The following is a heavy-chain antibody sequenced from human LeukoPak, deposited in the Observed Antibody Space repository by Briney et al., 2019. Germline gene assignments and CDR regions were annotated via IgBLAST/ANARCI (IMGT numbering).Heavy chain of an antibody. CDR2: IYTSGST. D-gene: IGHD1-26*01. CDR3: ARSGGSGTYYDGSFDY. J-gene: IGHJ4*02. V-gene: IGHV4-4*07. CDR1: GVSITSYY. Sequence: PSETLSLTCSVSGVSITSYYWSWVRQAAGKGLEWVGRIYTSGSTNYNPSLKSRVTMSVDTSNKQFSLKLYSLPAGDTGVYYCARSGGSGTYYDGSFDYWGQGTLVTVSS.